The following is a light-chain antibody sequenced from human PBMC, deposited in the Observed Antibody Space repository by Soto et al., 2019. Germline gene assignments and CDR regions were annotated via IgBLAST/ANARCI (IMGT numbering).Light chain of an antibody. V-gene: IGLV2-14*01. CDR1: SSDVGSYHY. J-gene: IGLJ1*01. CDR3: SSYTSGRDVYV. CDR2: EVS. Sequence: VLTQPASVSGSPGQSITISCTGSSSDVGSYHYVSWFQQHPGKAPKLIIFEVSDRPSGVSTRFSGSKSGDTASLTISGLQADDEADYYCSSYTSGRDVYVFGGGTKVTVL.